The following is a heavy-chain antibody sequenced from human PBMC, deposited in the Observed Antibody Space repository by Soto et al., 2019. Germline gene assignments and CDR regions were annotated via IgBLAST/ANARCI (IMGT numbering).Heavy chain of an antibody. CDR2: ISGSGGST. CDR3: AKDTYYYDSSGYYSGFYYYGMDV. D-gene: IGHD3-22*01. Sequence: GGALKRTCAASGFPFISNAISRVRQAPGKGLEWVSAISGSGGSTYYADSVKGRFTISRDNSKNTLYLQMNSLRAEDTAVYYCAKDTYYYDSSGYYSGFYYYGMDVWGQGTTVTVSS. V-gene: IGHV3-23*01. J-gene: IGHJ6*02. CDR1: GFPFISNA.